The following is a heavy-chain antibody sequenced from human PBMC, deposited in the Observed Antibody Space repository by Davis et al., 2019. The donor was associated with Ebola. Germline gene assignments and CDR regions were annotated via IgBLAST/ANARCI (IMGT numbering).Heavy chain of an antibody. D-gene: IGHD5-12*01. CDR3: TTPGGQDSGYDVFDI. CDR1: GYKFIDYY. J-gene: IGHJ3*02. V-gene: IGHV1-46*03. CDR2: INPNDGRT. Sequence: ASVKVSCKASGYKFIDYYMHWVRQAPGQGLEWMGMINPNDGRTIYAQKFQGRVTVTRDTSTTTVYMDLSSLRSEDTALYYCTTPGGQDSGYDVFDIWGQGTMVTVSS.